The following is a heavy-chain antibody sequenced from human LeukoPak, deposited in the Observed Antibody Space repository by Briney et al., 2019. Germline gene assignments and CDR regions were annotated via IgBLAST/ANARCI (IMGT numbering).Heavy chain of an antibody. V-gene: IGHV3-23*01. D-gene: IGHD6-13*01. Sequence: GGSLRLSCVASGFTFSSYGMTWVRQAPGKGPEGVSVISSSAGSTYYADSVKGRFTISKDNSKNTVYLQMSSLRVDDTAVYYCAKAASSSWPSYYYGMDVWGQGTTVTVSS. CDR3: AKAASSSWPSYYYGMDV. J-gene: IGHJ6*02. CDR1: GFTFSSYG. CDR2: ISSSAGST.